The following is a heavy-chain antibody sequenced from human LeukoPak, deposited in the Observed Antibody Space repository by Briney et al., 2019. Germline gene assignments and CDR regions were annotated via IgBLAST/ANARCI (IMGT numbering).Heavy chain of an antibody. CDR2: INPSGGST. CDR1: GYTFTSYY. D-gene: IGHD3-3*01. V-gene: IGHV1-46*01. J-gene: IGHJ6*03. Sequence: ASVKVSCKAPGYTFTSYYMHWVRQAPGQGLEWMGIINPSGGSTSYAQKFQGRVTMTRDTPTSTVYMELSSLRSEDTAVYYCARDAENHPNYDFWSGYPSPTKNYYYYMDVWGKGTTVTVSS. CDR3: ARDAENHPNYDFWSGYPSPTKNYYYYMDV.